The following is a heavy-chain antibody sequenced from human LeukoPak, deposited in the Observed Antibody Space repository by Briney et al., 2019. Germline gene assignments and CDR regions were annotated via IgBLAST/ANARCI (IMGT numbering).Heavy chain of an antibody. J-gene: IGHJ5*02. CDR2: IYNSEST. CDR3: ARGVAAAAGRMGDWFDP. D-gene: IGHD6-13*01. V-gene: IGHV4-31*03. CDR1: AGSISSGGYY. Sequence: PSETLSLTCPVYAGSISSGGYYWSWLRQYPGKGLEWIRYIYNSESTYYKPSLKSRVTISVDTSKNQFSLKLSSVTAADTAVYYCARGVAAAAGRMGDWFDPWGQGTLVTVPS.